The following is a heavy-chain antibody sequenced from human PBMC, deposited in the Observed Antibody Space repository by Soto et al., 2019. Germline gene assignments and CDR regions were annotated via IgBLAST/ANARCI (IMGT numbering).Heavy chain of an antibody. CDR1: GFTFSSYS. V-gene: IGHV3-21*01. CDR2: ISSSSSYI. J-gene: IGHJ6*02. Sequence: PGGSLRLSCAASGFTFSSYSMNWVRQAPGKGLEWVSSISSSSSYIYYADSVKGRFTISRDNAKNSLYLQMNSLRAEDTAVYYCARDLDSTINQLLYPNLSCGMDVWGQGTTVTVSS. CDR3: ARDLDSTINQLLYPNLSCGMDV. D-gene: IGHD2-2*02.